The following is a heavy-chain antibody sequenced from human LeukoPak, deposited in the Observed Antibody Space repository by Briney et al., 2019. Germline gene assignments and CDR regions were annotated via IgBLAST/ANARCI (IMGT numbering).Heavy chain of an antibody. CDR1: GFSLTTRGMR. Sequence: ESGPALVQPTQTLTLTGTFSGFSLTTRGMRVSWIRQTPGKALEWLAPLDWDVDKFYSPSLKTRSPLSKYTPETQEVLTMTNMAPVDTGTYYCARINTYCYPVNGYFEYWGQGTLVTVSS. J-gene: IGHJ4*02. CDR2: LDWDVDK. D-gene: IGHD2-21*01. CDR3: ARINTYCYPVNGYFEY. V-gene: IGHV2-70*04.